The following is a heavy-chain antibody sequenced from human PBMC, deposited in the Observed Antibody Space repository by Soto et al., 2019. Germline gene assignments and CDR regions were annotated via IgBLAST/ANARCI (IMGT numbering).Heavy chain of an antibody. CDR2: ISYDGSNK. D-gene: IGHD2-15*01. Sequence: GGSLRLSCAASGFTFSSYGMHWVRQAPGKGLEWVAVISYDGSNKYYADSVKGRFTISRDNSKNTLYLQMNSLRAEDTAVYYCAKDRDIVVVVAAFDYPGQATLVTVSS. CDR1: GFTFSSYG. J-gene: IGHJ4*02. V-gene: IGHV3-30*18. CDR3: AKDRDIVVVVAAFDY.